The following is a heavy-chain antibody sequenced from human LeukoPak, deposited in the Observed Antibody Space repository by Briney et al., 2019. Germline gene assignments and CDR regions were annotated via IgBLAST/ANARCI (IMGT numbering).Heavy chain of an antibody. J-gene: IGHJ4*02. CDR3: ARVAEQQLEIDY. CDR1: GFTFSSYG. CDR2: IWYDGSNK. Sequence: GGSLRLSCAASGFTFSSYGMHWVRQALGKGLEWVAVIWYDGSNKYYADSVKGRFTISRDNSKNTLYLQMNSLRAEDTAVYYCARVAEQQLEIDYWGQGTLVTVSS. D-gene: IGHD6-13*01. V-gene: IGHV3-33*01.